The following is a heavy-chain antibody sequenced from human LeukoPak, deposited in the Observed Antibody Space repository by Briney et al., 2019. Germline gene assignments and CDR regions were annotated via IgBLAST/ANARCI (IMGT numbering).Heavy chain of an antibody. CDR2: IYNTGIT. V-gene: IGHV4-39*01. Sequence: PSETLSLTCTVSGGAIRSTNHYWGWIRQPPGRGLEWIGSIYNTGITYYNPSLESRVTISVDTSKNQFSLKLSSVTAADTAVYYCARLGWLYGSGSMNWFDPWDQGTLVTVSS. CDR3: ARLGWLYGSGSMNWFDP. J-gene: IGHJ5*02. D-gene: IGHD3-10*01. CDR1: GGAIRSTNHY.